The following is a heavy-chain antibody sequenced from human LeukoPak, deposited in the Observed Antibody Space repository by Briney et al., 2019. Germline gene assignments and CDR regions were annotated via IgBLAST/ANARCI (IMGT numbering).Heavy chain of an antibody. V-gene: IGHV4-38-2*02. CDR1: GGSISIYY. J-gene: IGHJ4*02. Sequence: SETLSLTCTVSGGSISIYYWGWIRQPPGKGLEWIGSIYHSGSTYYNPSLRSRVTMSVDTSKNQFSLKLRSVTAADTAVYYCARDRIYGSGSDHFDYWGQGTLVTVSS. D-gene: IGHD3-10*01. CDR2: IYHSGST. CDR3: ARDRIYGSGSDHFDY.